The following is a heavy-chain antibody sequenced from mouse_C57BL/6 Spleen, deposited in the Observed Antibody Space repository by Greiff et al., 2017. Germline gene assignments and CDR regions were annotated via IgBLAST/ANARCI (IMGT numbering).Heavy chain of an antibody. CDR1: GFNIKDDY. D-gene: IGHD1-1*01. J-gene: IGHJ1*03. Sequence: VQLQESGAELVRPGASVKLSCTASGFNIKDDYMHWVKQRPEQGLEWIGWIDPENGDTEYASKFQGKATITADTSSNTAYLQLSSLTSEDTAVYYCTIFITTVVATGYFDVWGTGTTVTVSS. V-gene: IGHV14-4*01. CDR3: TIFITTVVATGYFDV. CDR2: IDPENGDT.